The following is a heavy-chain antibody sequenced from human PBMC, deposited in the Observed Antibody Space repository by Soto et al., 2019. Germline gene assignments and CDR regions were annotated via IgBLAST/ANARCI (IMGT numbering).Heavy chain of an antibody. CDR3: AKGVPHQLWSYYYMDV. D-gene: IGHD2-2*01. V-gene: IGHV3-23*01. J-gene: IGHJ6*03. CDR1: GFTFSNYA. CDR2: ISGSGGST. Sequence: GGSLRLSCAASGFTFSNYAMSWVRQAPGKGLEWVSGISGSGGSTYYADSVKGRFTISRDNSKNTMYLQMNSLRAEDTAVYYCAKGVPHQLWSYYYMDVWGRGTTVTVSS.